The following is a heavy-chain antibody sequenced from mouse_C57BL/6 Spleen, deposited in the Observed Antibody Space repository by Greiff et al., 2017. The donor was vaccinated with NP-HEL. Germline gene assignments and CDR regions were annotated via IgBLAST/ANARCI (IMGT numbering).Heavy chain of an antibody. CDR1: GFSLTSYG. CDR2: IWRGGST. V-gene: IGHV2-5*01. CDR3: AKSYYGSSYNMDY. D-gene: IGHD1-1*01. J-gene: IGHJ4*01. Sequence: VQLQQSGPGLVQPSQSLSITCTVSGFSLTSYGVHWVRQSPGKGLEWLGVIWRGGSTDYNAAFMSRLSITKDNSKSQVFFKMNSLQADDTAIYYCAKSYYGSSYNMDYWGQRTSVTVSS.